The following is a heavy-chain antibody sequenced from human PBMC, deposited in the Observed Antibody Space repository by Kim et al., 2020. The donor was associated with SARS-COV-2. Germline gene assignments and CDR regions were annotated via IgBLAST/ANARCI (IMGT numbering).Heavy chain of an antibody. V-gene: IGHV3-23*01. CDR1: GFTFSNYA. J-gene: IGHJ1*01. Sequence: GGSLRLSCAVSGFTFSNYAISWVRQAPGKGLEWVSGIIGSGVRTYYGDTVKGRFTISRDNSKNILYLQMNSLRAEDTALYFFAQDSAGRPFEAWGQDT. CDR2: IIGSGVRT. D-gene: IGHD3-10*01. CDR3: AQDSAGRPFEA.